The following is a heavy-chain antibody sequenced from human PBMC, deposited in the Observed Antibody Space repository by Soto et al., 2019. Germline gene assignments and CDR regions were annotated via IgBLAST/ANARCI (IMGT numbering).Heavy chain of an antibody. CDR3: ARDWQQLDYYYYGMDV. CDR2: ISYDGSNK. V-gene: IGHV3-30*19. CDR1: GLTFSSYG. Sequence: PGGSLRLSCAASGLTFSSYGMHWVRQAPGKGLEWVAVISYDGSNKYYADSVKGRFTISRDNSKNTPYLQMNSLRAEDTAVYYCARDWQQLDYYYYGMDVWGQGTTVTVS. D-gene: IGHD6-13*01. J-gene: IGHJ6*02.